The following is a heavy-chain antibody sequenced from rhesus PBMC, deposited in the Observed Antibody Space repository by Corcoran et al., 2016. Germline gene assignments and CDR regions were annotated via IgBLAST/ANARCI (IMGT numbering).Heavy chain of an antibody. CDR1: GGSISSNS. Sequence: QVQLQEPGPGLVKPSEPPSLPCAVSGGSISSNSWSWLRQAPGKGLECIGRIYGSGGSTDYNPSLKSRVTISTDTSKNQFSLKLSSVTAADTAVYYCARGDSSGWYGWDYWGQGVLVTVSS. CDR2: IYGSGGST. D-gene: IGHD6-31*01. J-gene: IGHJ4*01. CDR3: ARGDSSGWYGWDY. V-gene: IGHV4-160*01.